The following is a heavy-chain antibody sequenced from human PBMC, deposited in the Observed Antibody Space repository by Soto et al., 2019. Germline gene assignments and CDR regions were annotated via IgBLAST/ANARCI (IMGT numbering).Heavy chain of an antibody. CDR3: AKDQAPQIPLWSSFDY. CDR2: ISYDGSNK. CDR1: GFTFSSYS. Sequence: QVQLVESGGGVVQPGRSLRLSCAASGFTFSSYSMHWVRQAPGKGLEWVAVISYDGSNKYYADSVKGRFTISRDNSKNSLYLQMNSLRAEDTAVYYCAKDQAPQIPLWSSFDYWGQGTLVTVSS. V-gene: IGHV3-30*18. D-gene: IGHD5-18*01. J-gene: IGHJ4*02.